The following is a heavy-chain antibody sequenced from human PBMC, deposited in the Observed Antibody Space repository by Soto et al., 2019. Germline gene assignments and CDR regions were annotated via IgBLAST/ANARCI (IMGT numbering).Heavy chain of an antibody. J-gene: IGHJ4*02. CDR1: GFTFSSYT. V-gene: IGHV3-21*01. CDR3: ARDLDTASGTVY. D-gene: IGHD6-13*01. Sequence: PGGSLRFSCAASGFTFSSYTMNWVRQAPGKGLEWVSSISSSSSYIYYADSLKGRFTISRDNAKNSLYLQMNSLRAEDTAVYYCARDLDTASGTVYWGQGTLVTVSS. CDR2: ISSSSSYI.